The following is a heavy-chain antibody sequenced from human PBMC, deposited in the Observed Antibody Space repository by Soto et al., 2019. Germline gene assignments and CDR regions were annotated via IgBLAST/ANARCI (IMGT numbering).Heavy chain of an antibody. CDR2: IYYSGST. J-gene: IGHJ4*02. CDR3: ARTTSPAPFYDASADYER. D-gene: IGHD3-22*01. CDR1: GGSISNDNYY. V-gene: IGHV4-30-4*01. Sequence: SETLSLTCTVSGGSISNDNYYWSWIRQPPGKGLEWIVYIYYSGSTYYNPSLKSRLTISVDPSKNQFSLKLSSVTAADTAVYYCARTTSPAPFYDASADYERWGQGTLVTVS.